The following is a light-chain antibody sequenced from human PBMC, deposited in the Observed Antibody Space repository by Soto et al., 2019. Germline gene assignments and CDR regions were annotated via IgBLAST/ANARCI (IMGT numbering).Light chain of an antibody. J-gene: IGLJ2*01. V-gene: IGLV2-8*01. CDR1: SSDVGGYNY. CDR2: EVS. Sequence: QSALTQPPSASGSPGQSVTISCTGTSSDVGGYNYVSWYQQHPGKAPKLMIYEVSKRPSGVPDRFSGSKSGNTASLTVSGLHAEDEADYYCSSYAGSNNFGVVFGGGTKLTVL. CDR3: SSYAGSNNFGVV.